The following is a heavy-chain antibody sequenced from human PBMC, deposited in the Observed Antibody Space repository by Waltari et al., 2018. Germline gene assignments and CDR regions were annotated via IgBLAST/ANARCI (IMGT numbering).Heavy chain of an antibody. J-gene: IGHJ4*02. CDR2: INGTSLTT. Sequence: EVQLVESGGGLVQPGGSLRFSCAASGFTFRLYWMHWVRQVPGKGLVWGSRINGTSLTTNSADSVKGRFTISRDNAKNTLYLQMNSLTPEDTGVYYCALLRVVSVFDPFDNWGQGTLVTVSS. CDR1: GFTFRLYW. V-gene: IGHV3-74*01. D-gene: IGHD2-15*01. CDR3: ALLRVVSVFDPFDN.